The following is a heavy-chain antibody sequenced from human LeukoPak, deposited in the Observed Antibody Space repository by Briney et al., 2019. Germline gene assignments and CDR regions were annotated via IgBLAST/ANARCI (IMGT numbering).Heavy chain of an antibody. CDR1: GFTFSNYW. J-gene: IGHJ4*02. D-gene: IGHD3-16*01. CDR3: ARGLNTSPGIDY. CDR2: IKEDGSQK. V-gene: IGHV3-7*01. Sequence: GGSLRLSCAASGFTFSNYWINWVRQAPGKGLEWVANIKEDGSQKYYVESVKGRFTVSRDNATNSVYLQVSSLRDADTGVYYCARGLNTSPGIDYWGQGTLVTVSS.